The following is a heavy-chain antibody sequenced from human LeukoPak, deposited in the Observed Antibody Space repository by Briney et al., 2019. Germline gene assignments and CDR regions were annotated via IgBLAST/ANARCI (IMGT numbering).Heavy chain of an antibody. D-gene: IGHD2-2*01. Sequence: SETLSLTCAVYGGSFSGYYWSWIRQPPGKGLEWIGEINHSGSTYYNPPLKSRVTISVDTSKNQFSLKLSSVTAADTAVYYCARHVGLPAAIPYYFDYWGQGTLVTVSS. CDR1: GGSFSGYY. V-gene: IGHV4-34*01. J-gene: IGHJ4*02. CDR3: ARHVGLPAAIPYYFDY. CDR2: INHSGST.